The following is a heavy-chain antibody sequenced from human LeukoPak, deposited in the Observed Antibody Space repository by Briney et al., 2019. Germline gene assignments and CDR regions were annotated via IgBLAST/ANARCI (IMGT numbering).Heavy chain of an antibody. CDR1: GYTFTSYG. CDR3: ARAKAPYSSDWTP. D-gene: IGHD6-19*01. V-gene: IGHV1-18*01. CDR2: ISAYNGHT. Sequence: ASVKVSCTASGYTFTSYGISWVRQAPGQGLEWMGWISAYNGHTNYAQKLQGRVTVTTDTSTSTAYMELRSLRSDDTAVYYCARAKAPYSSDWTPWGQGTLVTVSS. J-gene: IGHJ5*02.